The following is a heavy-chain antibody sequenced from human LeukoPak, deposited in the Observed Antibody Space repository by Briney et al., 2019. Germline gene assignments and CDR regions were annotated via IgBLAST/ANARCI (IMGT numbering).Heavy chain of an antibody. V-gene: IGHV3-30*02. CDR2: IRYDGSNK. CDR1: GFTFSSYG. Sequence: GGSLRLSCAASGFTFSSYGMHWVRQAPGKGLEWVAFIRYDGSNKYYADSVKGRFTISRDNSKNTLYLQMNSLRAEDTAVYYCAKDRVVRGVSALDVWGKGTTVTVSS. J-gene: IGHJ6*04. D-gene: IGHD3-10*01. CDR3: AKDRVVRGVSALDV.